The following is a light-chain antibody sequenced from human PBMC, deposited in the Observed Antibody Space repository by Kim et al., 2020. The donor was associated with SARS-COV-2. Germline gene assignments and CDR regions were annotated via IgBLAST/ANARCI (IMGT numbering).Light chain of an antibody. CDR2: KDS. CDR3: YSAADNNLGV. J-gene: IGLJ3*02. V-gene: IGLV3-27*01. Sequence: VSAGQTARITCSGDVLAKKYARWFQQKPGQAPVLVIYKDSERPSGIPGRFSGSSSGTTVTLTISGAQVEDEADYYCYSAADNNLGVFGGGTQLTVL. CDR1: VLAKKY.